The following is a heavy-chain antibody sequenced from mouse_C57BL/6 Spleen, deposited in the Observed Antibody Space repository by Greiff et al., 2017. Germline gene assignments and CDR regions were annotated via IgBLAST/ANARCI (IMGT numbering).Heavy chain of an antibody. Sequence: QVQLQQSGAELVRPGASVTLSCKASGYTFTDYEMHWVKQTPVHGLEWIGAIDPETGGTAYNQKFKGKAILTADKSSSTAYMELRSLTSEDSAVYYCTRRYYSNYEAYWGQGTLVTVSA. CDR1: GYTFTDYE. CDR2: IDPETGGT. D-gene: IGHD2-5*01. V-gene: IGHV1-15*01. CDR3: TRRYYSNYEAY. J-gene: IGHJ3*01.